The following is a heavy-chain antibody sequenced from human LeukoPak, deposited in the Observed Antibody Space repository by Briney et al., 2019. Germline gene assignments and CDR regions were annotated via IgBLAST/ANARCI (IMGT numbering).Heavy chain of an antibody. D-gene: IGHD2-15*01. Sequence: AETHALTCTVSGGSISPYYWSWIRQPPGKGLEWIAYIYYSGSTNYNPSLKRRVTISVDTSKNQFSLNLSSVTAADTAVYYCARHGYCSGGSCYWDYWGQGTLVTVCS. CDR3: ARHGYCSGGSCYWDY. CDR1: GGSISPYY. J-gene: IGHJ4*02. V-gene: IGHV4-59*08. CDR2: IYYSGST.